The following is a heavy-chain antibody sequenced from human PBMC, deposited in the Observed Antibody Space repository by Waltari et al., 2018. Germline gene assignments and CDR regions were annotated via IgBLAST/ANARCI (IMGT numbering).Heavy chain of an antibody. Sequence: EGQLVEAGGGVVKAGGGRRRSWAAYGLRRDSYGMNWVRQTPGRGLEWVSSISAGSSYKDYAESVKGRFTISRDNGQNSLYLHMNSLRAEDTAVYYCARALIPASGAGGTWFDPWGQGNLVIVSS. CDR2: ISAGSSYK. CDR1: GLRRDSYG. CDR3: ARALIPASGAGGTWFDP. J-gene: IGHJ5*02. V-gene: IGHV3-21*01. D-gene: IGHD3-16*01.